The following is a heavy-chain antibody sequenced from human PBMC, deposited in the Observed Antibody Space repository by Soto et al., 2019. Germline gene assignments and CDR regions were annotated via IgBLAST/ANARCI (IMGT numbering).Heavy chain of an antibody. CDR1: GYTFTSYA. D-gene: IGHD6-13*01. CDR3: ARPDMGAPYSSSWFTDAFDI. J-gene: IGHJ3*02. CDR2: INAGNGNT. Sequence: QVQLVQSGAEVKKPGASVKVSCKASGYTFTSYAMHWVRQAPGQRLEWMGWINAGNGNTKYSQKFQGRVTITRDTSASTAYMELSSLRSEDTAVYYCARPDMGAPYSSSWFTDAFDIWGQGTMVTVSS. V-gene: IGHV1-3*01.